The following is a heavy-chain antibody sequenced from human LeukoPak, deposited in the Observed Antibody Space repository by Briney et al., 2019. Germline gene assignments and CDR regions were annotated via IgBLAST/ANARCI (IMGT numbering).Heavy chain of an antibody. Sequence: SETLSLTCAVYGGSFSGYYWSWIRQPPGKGLEWIGEINHSGSTNYNPSLKSRVTISVDTSKYQFSLKLSSVTAADTAVYYCARGQKRYYDDSSGYPLKSWGQGTLVTVSS. D-gene: IGHD3-22*01. V-gene: IGHV4-34*01. CDR3: ARGQKRYYDDSSGYPLKS. J-gene: IGHJ4*02. CDR1: GGSFSGYY. CDR2: INHSGST.